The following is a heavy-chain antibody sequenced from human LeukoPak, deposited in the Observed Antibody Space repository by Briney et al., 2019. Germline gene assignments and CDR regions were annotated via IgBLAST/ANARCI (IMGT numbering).Heavy chain of an antibody. CDR3: AHSRSSIAAAEFPQPKQLTKAYNWFDP. Sequence: SGPTLVKPTQTLTLTCTFSGFSLSTSGVGVGWIRQPPGKALEWLALIYWNNDKRYSPSLKSRLTITKDTSKNQVVLTMSNMDPVDTATYYCAHSRSSIAAAEFPQPKQLTKAYNWFDPWGQGTLVTVSS. J-gene: IGHJ5*02. V-gene: IGHV2-5*01. D-gene: IGHD6-13*01. CDR2: IYWNNDK. CDR1: GFSLSTSGVG.